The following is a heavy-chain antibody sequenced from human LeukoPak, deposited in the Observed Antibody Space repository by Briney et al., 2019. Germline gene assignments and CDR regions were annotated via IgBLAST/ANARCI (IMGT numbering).Heavy chain of an antibody. CDR1: GDSLDGHY. CDR3: ARLNGDGFDI. Sequence: SETLSLTCTVSGDSLDGHYWYWIRQPAGKGPEWIGRIYSSGSRNYAPSLKSRVTMSIDTSKKSLSLKLNTVTAADTAVYYCARLNGDGFDIWGQGAKVTVSS. CDR2: IYSSGSR. D-gene: IGHD2-8*01. V-gene: IGHV4-4*07. J-gene: IGHJ3*02.